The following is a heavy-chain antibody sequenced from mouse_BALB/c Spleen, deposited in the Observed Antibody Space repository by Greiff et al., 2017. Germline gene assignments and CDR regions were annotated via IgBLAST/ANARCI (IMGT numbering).Heavy chain of an antibody. Sequence: VMLVESGPGLVAPSQSLSITCTVSGFSLSRYSVHWVRQPPGKGLEWLGMIWGGGSTDYNSALKSRLSISKDNSKSQVFLKMNSLQTDDTAMYYCARNEGHYDIAWFAYWGQGTLVTVSA. D-gene: IGHD2-4*01. J-gene: IGHJ3*01. CDR2: IWGGGST. V-gene: IGHV2-6-4*01. CDR1: GFSLSRYS. CDR3: ARNEGHYDIAWFAY.